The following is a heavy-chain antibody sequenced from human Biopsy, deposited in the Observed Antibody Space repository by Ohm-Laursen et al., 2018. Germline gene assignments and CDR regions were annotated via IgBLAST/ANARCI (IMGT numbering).Heavy chain of an antibody. Sequence: SLRLSCAASGFTFCDYYMSWIRQAPGKGLEWLSFISGSGVTKMYADSVKGRFTVSRDNAKNSLYLEMNNLTVKDTAVYYCATDGAGSYNENWGQGTLVSVSS. CDR3: ATDGAGSYNEN. V-gene: IGHV3-11*01. CDR2: ISGSGVTK. J-gene: IGHJ4*02. CDR1: GFTFCDYY. D-gene: IGHD3-10*01.